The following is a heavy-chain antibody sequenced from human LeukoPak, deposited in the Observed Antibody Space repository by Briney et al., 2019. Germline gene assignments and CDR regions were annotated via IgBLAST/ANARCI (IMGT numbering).Heavy chain of an antibody. V-gene: IGHV3-30*02. D-gene: IGHD2-21*02. CDR1: GFDFSRYG. Sequence: GGSLRLSCAASGFDFSRYGMHWVRQAPGMGLEWVAFVRYDGDNKYYTDSVKGRFTISKDNSKNTLYLQMNSLRVEDTAVYSCARESGVDYHSESPRYWGLGTLVTVSS. CDR2: VRYDGDNK. J-gene: IGHJ4*02. CDR3: ARESGVDYHSESPRY.